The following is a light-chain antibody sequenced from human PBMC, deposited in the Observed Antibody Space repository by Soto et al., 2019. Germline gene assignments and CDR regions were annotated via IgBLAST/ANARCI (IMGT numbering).Light chain of an antibody. CDR1: QSVSCRF. V-gene: IGKV3-20*01. Sequence: EVVLTQSPGTLSLSPGERATRSCRACQSVSCRFLAWYQQRPGQAPRLLIYGASSRATGIPDRFSGSGSGSDFTLTISRLEPEDFALYYCQQYYTSPPWTFGQGTKVDI. CDR2: GAS. J-gene: IGKJ1*01. CDR3: QQYYTSPPWT.